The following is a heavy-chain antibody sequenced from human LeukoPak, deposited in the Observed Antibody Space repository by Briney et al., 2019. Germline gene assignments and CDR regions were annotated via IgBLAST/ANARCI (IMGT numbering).Heavy chain of an antibody. V-gene: IGHV4-34*01. CDR1: GGSFSSYY. D-gene: IGHD6-19*01. CDR3: ATERRYSNGRWDYYFDY. Sequence: SETLSLTCAVYGGSFSSYYWSWLRQPPGKGLEWIGEINHSGGTNYNPSLKSRVTISVDTPKNQFSLKLSSVTAADTAVYYCATERRYSNGRWDYYFDYWGQGALVTVSS. J-gene: IGHJ4*02. CDR2: INHSGGT.